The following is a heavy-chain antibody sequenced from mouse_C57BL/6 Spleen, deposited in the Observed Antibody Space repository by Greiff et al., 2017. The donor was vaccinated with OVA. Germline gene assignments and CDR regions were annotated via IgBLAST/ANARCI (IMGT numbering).Heavy chain of an antibody. CDR1: GYTFTSYW. J-gene: IGHJ4*01. CDR2: IDPSDSYT. V-gene: IGHV1-50*01. D-gene: IGHD2-4*01. Sequence: VQLQQSGAELVKPGASVKLSCKASGYTFTSYWMQWVKQRPGQGLEWIGEIDPSDSYTNYNQKFKGKATLTVDTSSSTAYMQLSSLTSEDSAVYYCARGGLRDYYAMDYWGQGTSVTVSS. CDR3: ARGGLRDYYAMDY.